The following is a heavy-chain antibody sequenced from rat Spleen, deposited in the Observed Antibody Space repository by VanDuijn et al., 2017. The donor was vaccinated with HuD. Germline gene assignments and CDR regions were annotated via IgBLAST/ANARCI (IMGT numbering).Heavy chain of an antibody. V-gene: IGHV5-7*01. CDR2: ITYDGVST. D-gene: IGHD1-7*01. J-gene: IGHJ3*01. Sequence: EVQLVESDGGLVQPGRSLKLSCAASGFTFSDYNMAWVRQAPKKGLEWVATITYDGVSTYYRDSVKGRFTISRANGKSTLYLQMDSLRSEDTATYYCARPSYGYPFAYWGQGTLVAVSS. CDR3: ARPSYGYPFAY. CDR1: GFTFSDYN.